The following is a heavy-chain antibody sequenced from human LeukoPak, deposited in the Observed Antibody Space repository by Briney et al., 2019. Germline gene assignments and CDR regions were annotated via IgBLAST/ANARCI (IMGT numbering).Heavy chain of an antibody. V-gene: IGHV5-51*01. CDR1: GYSFTTYW. CDR3: ARPNGDSYVAAAGSSAFDI. D-gene: IGHD6-13*01. Sequence: GESLKISCKGSGYSFTTYWIGWVRQMPGKGLEWMGIIYPGDSDTRYSPSFQGQVTISADKSISTAYLQWSSLKASDTAMYYCARPNGDSYVAAAGSSAFDIWGQGTMVTVSS. J-gene: IGHJ3*02. CDR2: IYPGDSDT.